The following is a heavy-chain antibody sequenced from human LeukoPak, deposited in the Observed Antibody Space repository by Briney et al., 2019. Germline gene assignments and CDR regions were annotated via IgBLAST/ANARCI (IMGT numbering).Heavy chain of an antibody. CDR2: IRSKSYGGTT. V-gene: IGHV3-49*04. D-gene: IGHD4-23*01. CDR1: GFMFGGYA. CDR3: SRAVAHLDY. Sequence: GGSLRLSCTASGFMFGGYAVSWVRQAPGKGLEWVGFIRSKSYGGTTEYAASVKGRFTIPRDDSKSIAYLQMNSLKTEDTAVYYCSRAVAHLDYWGQGTLVTVSS. J-gene: IGHJ4*02.